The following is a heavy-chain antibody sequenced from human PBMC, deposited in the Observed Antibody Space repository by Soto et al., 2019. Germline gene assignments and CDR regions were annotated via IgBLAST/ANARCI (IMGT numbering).Heavy chain of an antibody. CDR3: ARVGEYCGGACPQYFEH. CDR1: GGSFRSNA. V-gene: IGHV1-69*12. CDR2: IIPIFAIA. J-gene: IGHJ1*01. Sequence: QVQLVQSGAEVKKPGSSVKVSCKASGGSFRSNALSWVRQAPGQGLEWMGGIIPIFAIANYAQRFQGRVTITADDSTGTAYMELSSLRSEDTAVYYCARVGEYCGGACPQYFEHWGQGTLVTVSS. D-gene: IGHD2-21*02.